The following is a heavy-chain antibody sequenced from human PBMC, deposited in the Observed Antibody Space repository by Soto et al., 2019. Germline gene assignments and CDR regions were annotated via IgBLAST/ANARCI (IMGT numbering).Heavy chain of an antibody. V-gene: IGHV1-8*01. CDR3: ARMATFGSLNWFDP. CDR1: GYSFTNND. Sequence: ASVKVSCKVSGYSFTNNDVSWVRQATGQGLEWMGWMNPGSGDTGYAQKFQGRVTMTRDISIATAYMELSSLRSDDTAIYYCARMATFGSLNWFDPWGQRTLVTVSS. J-gene: IGHJ5*02. D-gene: IGHD3-16*01. CDR2: MNPGSGDT.